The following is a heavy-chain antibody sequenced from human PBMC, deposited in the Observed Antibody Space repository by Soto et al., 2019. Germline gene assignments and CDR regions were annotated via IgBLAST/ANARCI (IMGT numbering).Heavy chain of an antibody. J-gene: IGHJ4*02. CDR1: GFTVSSNY. CDR2: IYSGGNT. V-gene: IGHV3-53*01. Sequence: EVQLVESGGGWIQPGGSLRLSCAASGFTVSSNYMSWGRQAPGRGLEWVSVIYSGGNTYYADSVKGRFTISRDNSQNTLDLQMNSLRAEDTAVYSCASWRRYFDSWGQGPLVTVSS. CDR3: ASWRRYFDS.